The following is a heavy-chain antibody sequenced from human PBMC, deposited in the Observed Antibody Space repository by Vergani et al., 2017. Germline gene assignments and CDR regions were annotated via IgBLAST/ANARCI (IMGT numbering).Heavy chain of an antibody. CDR2: ISSSSSTI. CDR1: GFTFSSYS. J-gene: IGHJ4*02. V-gene: IGHV3-48*02. Sequence: EVQLVESGGGLVQPGGSLRLSCAASGFTFSSYSLNWVRQAPGKGLEWVSYISSSSSTIYYADSVKGRFTISRDNAKNSLYLQMNSLRDEDTAVYYCARALAGWYWERDYWGQGTLVTVSS. D-gene: IGHD6-19*01. CDR3: ARALAGWYWERDY.